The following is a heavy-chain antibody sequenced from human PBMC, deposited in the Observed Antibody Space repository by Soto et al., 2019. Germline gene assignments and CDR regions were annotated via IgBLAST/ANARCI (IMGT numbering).Heavy chain of an antibody. Sequence: QVQLVQSGAEVKKPGSSVKVSCKASGGTFSSYVISWVRQAPGQGLEWMGGIIPIFGTANYAQKFQGRVTITADESTSTXYXXLSSLRSEDTAVYYCARDQDSGHVIKLLYYYGMDVWGQGTTVTVSS. J-gene: IGHJ6*02. CDR2: IIPIFGTA. D-gene: IGHD5-12*01. CDR3: ARDQDSGHVIKLLYYYGMDV. V-gene: IGHV1-69*12. CDR1: GGTFSSYV.